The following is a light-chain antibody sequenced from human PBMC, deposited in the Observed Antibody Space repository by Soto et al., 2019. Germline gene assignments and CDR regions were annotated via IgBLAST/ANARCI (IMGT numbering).Light chain of an antibody. CDR2: DAS. Sequence: TKSDIKLSASLGERDTITCRARQSISSWLAWYQQKPGKAPKVLIFDASSFERENPAWVIGRRSGTACSLAISSLQPGDLAVHYIQPDCRCPQMFGPGTKVDIK. CDR3: QPDCRCPQM. V-gene: IGKV1-5*01. J-gene: IGKJ1*01. CDR1: QSISSW.